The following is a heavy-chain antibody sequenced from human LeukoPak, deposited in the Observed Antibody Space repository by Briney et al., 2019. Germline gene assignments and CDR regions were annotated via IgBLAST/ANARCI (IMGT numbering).Heavy chain of an antibody. CDR3: AREVRLHSSSPTIYYYYYMDV. D-gene: IGHD6-6*01. CDR1: GGSFSGYY. CDR2: INHSGST. Sequence: PSETLSLTCAVYGGSFSGYYWSWIRQPPGKGLEWIGEINHSGSTNYNPSLKSRVTISVDTSKNQFSLKLSSVTAADTAVYYCAREVRLHSSSPTIYYYYYMDVWGKGTTVTVSS. J-gene: IGHJ6*03. V-gene: IGHV4-34*01.